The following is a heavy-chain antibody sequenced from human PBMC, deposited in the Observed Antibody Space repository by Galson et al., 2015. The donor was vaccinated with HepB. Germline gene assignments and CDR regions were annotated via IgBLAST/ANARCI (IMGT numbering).Heavy chain of an antibody. Sequence: SETLSLTCTVSGGSISSSSYYWGWIRQPPGKGLEWIGSIYYSGSTYYNPSLKSRVTISVDTSKNQFSLKLSSVTAADTAVYYCARPIDYYDSSGGFDAFDIWGQGTMVTVSS. D-gene: IGHD3-22*01. CDR2: IYYSGST. V-gene: IGHV4-39*01. CDR1: GGSISSSSYY. CDR3: ARPIDYYDSSGGFDAFDI. J-gene: IGHJ3*02.